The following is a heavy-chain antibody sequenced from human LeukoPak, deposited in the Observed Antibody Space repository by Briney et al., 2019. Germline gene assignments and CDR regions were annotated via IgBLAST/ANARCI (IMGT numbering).Heavy chain of an antibody. V-gene: IGHV1-2*02. CDR2: INPNSGGT. CDR3: ARGSGSSVVPAGVDY. Sequence: GASVKVSCKASGYTFTGYYMHWVRQAPGQGLEWMGWINPNSGGTNYAQKFQGRVTKTRDTSISTAYMELSRLRSDDTAVYYCARGSGSSVVPAGVDYWGQGTLVTVSS. D-gene: IGHD2-2*01. J-gene: IGHJ4*02. CDR1: GYTFTGYY.